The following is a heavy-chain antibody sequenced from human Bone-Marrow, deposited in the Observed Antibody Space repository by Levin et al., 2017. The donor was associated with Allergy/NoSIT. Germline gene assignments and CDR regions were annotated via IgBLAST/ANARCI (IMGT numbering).Heavy chain of an antibody. V-gene: IGHV3-23*01. CDR1: GFTFSSHA. CDR3: AKDPGGGSTFDS. CDR2: INAPGENI. D-gene: IGHD3-16*01. J-gene: IGHJ4*02. Sequence: GESLKISCIGSGFTFSSHAMSWVRQAPRQGLEWVSSINAPGENIYYADSVRGRFTISRDNSKRTVYLQMSSLRADDTAVYYCAKDPGGGSTFDSWGQGTLVTVSS.